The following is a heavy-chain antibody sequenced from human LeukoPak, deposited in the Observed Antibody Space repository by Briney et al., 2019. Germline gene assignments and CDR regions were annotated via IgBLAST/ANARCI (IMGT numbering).Heavy chain of an antibody. V-gene: IGHV3-64*01. CDR1: GFTFSSYA. CDR3: AKDLVEWLSRFPAPDAFDI. J-gene: IGHJ3*02. D-gene: IGHD3-3*01. Sequence: GGSLRLSCAASGFTFSSYAMPWVRQAPGKGLEYVSAISSNGGSTYYANSVKGRFTISRDNSKNTLYLQMGSLRAEDMAVYYCAKDLVEWLSRFPAPDAFDIWGQGTMVTVSS. CDR2: ISSNGGST.